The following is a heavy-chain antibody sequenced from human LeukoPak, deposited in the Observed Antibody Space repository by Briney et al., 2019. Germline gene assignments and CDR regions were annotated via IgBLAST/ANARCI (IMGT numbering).Heavy chain of an antibody. D-gene: IGHD3-10*01. CDR2: ISSSSSTI. CDR1: GFTFSSYE. V-gene: IGHV3-48*01. Sequence: GGSLRLSCAASGFTFSSYEMNWVRQAPGKGLEWVSYISSSSSTIYYADSVKGRFTTSRDNSKNTLYLQMNSLRAEDTAVYYCARARFGELFDSRYYFDYWGQGTLVTVSS. CDR3: ARARFGELFDSRYYFDY. J-gene: IGHJ4*02.